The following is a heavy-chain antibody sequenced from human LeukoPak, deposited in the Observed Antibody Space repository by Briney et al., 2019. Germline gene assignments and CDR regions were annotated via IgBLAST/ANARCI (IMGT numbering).Heavy chain of an antibody. Sequence: SETLSLTCTVSGGSISSGSYYWSWIRQPAGKGLEWIGRIYASGSTNYNPSLKGRVTISVDTSKNQFSLKLSSGTAADTAVYYCAREAHDYRYYYYMDVWGKGTTVTVSS. CDR1: GGSISSGSYY. J-gene: IGHJ6*03. V-gene: IGHV4-61*02. D-gene: IGHD4-11*01. CDR3: AREAHDYRYYYYMDV. CDR2: IYASGST.